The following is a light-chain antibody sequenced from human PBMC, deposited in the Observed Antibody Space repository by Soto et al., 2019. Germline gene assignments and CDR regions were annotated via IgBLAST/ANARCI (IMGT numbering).Light chain of an antibody. V-gene: IGLV2-23*01. Sequence: QSALTQPASVSGSPGQSSTISCTGTSSDIGGYYLVSWYQQRPGKAPNLIIYEGNKRPSGVSNRFSASKSGNTASLTISGLRAEDEADYYCCSFAGSSTYVFGPGTKVTVL. CDR3: CSFAGSSTYV. CDR1: SSDIGGYYL. CDR2: EGN. J-gene: IGLJ1*01.